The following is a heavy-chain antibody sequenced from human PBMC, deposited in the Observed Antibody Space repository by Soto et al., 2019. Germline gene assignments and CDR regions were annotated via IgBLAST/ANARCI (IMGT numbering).Heavy chain of an antibody. CDR3: ARVLLLPNPAADF. CDR1: GYTFTTYG. CDR2: ISALNGDT. D-gene: IGHD2-21*01. J-gene: IGHJ4*02. Sequence: QVHLVQSGAEVRKPGASVKVSCKTSGYTFTTYGIIWVRQAPGQHLEWLGWISALNGDTNYAQGFQGRVTLTTDTSTSTAYMELKNLRSDDTAVYFCARVLLLPNPAADFWGQGTLVTVSS. V-gene: IGHV1-18*04.